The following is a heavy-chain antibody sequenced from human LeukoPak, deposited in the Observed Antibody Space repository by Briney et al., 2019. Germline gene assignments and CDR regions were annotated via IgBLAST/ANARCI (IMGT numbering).Heavy chain of an antibody. V-gene: IGHV3-23*01. Sequence: GGSLRLSCAASGFTVSSNYMSWVRQAPGKGLEWVSAISGSGGSTYYADSVKGRFTISRDNSKNTLYLQMNSLRAEDTAVYYCARDLGFWSGRGDYWGQGTLVTVSS. CDR2: ISGSGGST. J-gene: IGHJ4*02. CDR1: GFTVSSNY. CDR3: ARDLGFWSGRGDY. D-gene: IGHD3-3*01.